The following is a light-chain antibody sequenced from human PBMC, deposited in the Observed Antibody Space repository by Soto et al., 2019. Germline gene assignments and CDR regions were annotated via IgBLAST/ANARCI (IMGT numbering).Light chain of an antibody. J-gene: IGKJ4*01. CDR2: DAS. V-gene: IGKV3-11*01. Sequence: EIVLTQSPGTLSLCPGERATLSCRASQSLSTYLAWYQQRPGQAPRLLIYDASNRATGIPARFSGSGSGTDFTLTISSLEPEDFAVYYCQQRSAWPLTFGGGTKVEIK. CDR3: QQRSAWPLT. CDR1: QSLSTY.